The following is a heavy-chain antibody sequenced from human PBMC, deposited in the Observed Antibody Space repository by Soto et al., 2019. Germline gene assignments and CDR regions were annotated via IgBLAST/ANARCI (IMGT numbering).Heavy chain of an antibody. Sequence: SVKVSCKASGGTFSSYAISWVRQAPGQGLEWMGGIIPIFGTANYAQKFQGRVTITADESTSTAYMELSSLRSEDTAVYYCARGVTQLGMRGYYYYGMDVWGQGTTVTV. CDR3: ARGVTQLGMRGYYYYGMDV. D-gene: IGHD7-27*01. CDR2: IIPIFGTA. CDR1: GGTFSSYA. J-gene: IGHJ6*02. V-gene: IGHV1-69*13.